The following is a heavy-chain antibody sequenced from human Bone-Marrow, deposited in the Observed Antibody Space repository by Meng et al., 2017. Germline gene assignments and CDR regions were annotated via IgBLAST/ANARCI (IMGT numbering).Heavy chain of an antibody. J-gene: IGHJ5*02. V-gene: IGHV1-8*02. Sequence: QVQLVQSWAEVMKPGSSVQLSCKASGYTFIDAYIHWVRQAPGQGLEWMGRIIPRNWDAGSAQKFQGRVTLTRNTSISTVYMELSSLRSEGTAVYYCARGSNWFDPWGQGTLVTVSS. CDR1: GYTFIDAY. CDR3: ARGSNWFDP. CDR2: IIPRNWDA.